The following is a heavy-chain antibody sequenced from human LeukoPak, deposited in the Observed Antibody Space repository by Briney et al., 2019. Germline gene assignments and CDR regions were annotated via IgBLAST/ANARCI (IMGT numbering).Heavy chain of an antibody. D-gene: IGHD3-22*01. CDR3: ARDHYYDSSGESV. J-gene: IGHJ6*02. CDR2: IIPILGIA. V-gene: IGHV1-69*04. Sequence: ASVKVSCKASGYTLTSYAMNWVRQAPGQGLEWMGRIIPILGIANYAQKFQGRVTITADKSTSTAYMELSSLRSEDTAVYYCARDHYYDSSGESVWGQGTTVTVSS. CDR1: GYTLTSYA.